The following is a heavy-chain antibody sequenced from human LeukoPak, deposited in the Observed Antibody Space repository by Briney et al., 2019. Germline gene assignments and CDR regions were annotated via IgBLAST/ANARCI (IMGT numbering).Heavy chain of an antibody. J-gene: IGHJ3*02. CDR3: ARSEYSYGADAFDI. CDR1: GFTFGDYY. CDR2: IGSSANTI. V-gene: IGHV3-11*01. Sequence: GGSLRLSCAASGFTFGDYYMSWIRQAPGKGLEWISYIGSSANTISYVDSVKGRLTISRDNAKNSLYLQMNSLRAEDTGVYYCARSEYSYGADAFDIWGQGTMATVSS. D-gene: IGHD5-18*01.